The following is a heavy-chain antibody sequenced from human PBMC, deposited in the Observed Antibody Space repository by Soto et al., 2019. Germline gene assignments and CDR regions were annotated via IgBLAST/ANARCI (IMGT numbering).Heavy chain of an antibody. CDR2: AYYSGTT. Sequence: SETLSLTCAVSGASFSGSYWSWVRQPPGKGLEWIGYAYYSGTTVYNPSLKSRVSISVDTSKNHVSLRLKSVTAADTAVYYCAVWSALTQYYFDSWGHGKLVTVSS. CDR3: AVWSALTQYYFDS. CDR1: GASFSGSY. J-gene: IGHJ4*01. V-gene: IGHV4-59*13. D-gene: IGHD3-3*01.